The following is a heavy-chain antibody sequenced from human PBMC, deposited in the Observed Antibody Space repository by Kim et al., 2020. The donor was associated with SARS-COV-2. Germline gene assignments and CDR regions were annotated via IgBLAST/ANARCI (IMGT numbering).Heavy chain of an antibody. V-gene: IGHV3-48*03. Sequence: GGSLRLSCVASGFTFSNYEMNWVRQAPGKGLEWVSDIRSSGSDTFYADSVKGRFTISRDNAKSSLYLQMDSLRAEDTAVYYCARAQSAVVGTGPFDCWGQGTLVTVSS. J-gene: IGHJ4*02. CDR1: GFTFSNYE. CDR3: ARAQSAVVGTGPFDC. CDR2: IRSSGSDT. D-gene: IGHD6-19*01.